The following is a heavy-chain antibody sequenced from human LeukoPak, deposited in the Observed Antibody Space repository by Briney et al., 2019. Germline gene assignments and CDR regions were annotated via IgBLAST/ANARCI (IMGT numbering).Heavy chain of an antibody. V-gene: IGHV4-59*01. CDR3: AREWAMVRGVIPLDY. J-gene: IGHJ4*02. CDR2: IYYSGST. CDR1: VGSPSSYY. D-gene: IGHD3-10*01. Sequence: SEALSLTCTVSVGSPSSYYGSWVRQPPGEGLGWGGYIYYSGSTNYNPSRKSRVTISVDTSKNQFSLKLSSVTAADTAVYYCAREWAMVRGVIPLDYWGQGTLVTVSS.